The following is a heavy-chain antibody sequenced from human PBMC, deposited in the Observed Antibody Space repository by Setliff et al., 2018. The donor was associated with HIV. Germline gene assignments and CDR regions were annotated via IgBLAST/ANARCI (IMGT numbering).Heavy chain of an antibody. CDR2: IKTKTDVGTT. CDR3: TTIKSYGAFDF. V-gene: IGHV3-15*01. Sequence: GGSLRLSCTASGFTFTNAWLTWVRQAPGKGLEWVGRIKTKTDVGTTDYAAPVKGRFTLSRDDSKNMLYLQMNSLKTEDTALYFCTTIKSYGAFDFWGQGALVTVSS. J-gene: IGHJ4*02. CDR1: GFTFTNAW. D-gene: IGHD5-18*01.